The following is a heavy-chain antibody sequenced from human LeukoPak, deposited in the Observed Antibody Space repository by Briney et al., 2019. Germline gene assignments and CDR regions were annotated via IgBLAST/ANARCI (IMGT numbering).Heavy chain of an antibody. D-gene: IGHD2-2*01. CDR1: GYTFTSYD. V-gene: IGHV1-8*03. CDR3: ARGDLRLGYCSSTSCPFGY. J-gene: IGHJ4*02. CDR2: MNPNSGNT. Sequence: ASVKVSCKASGYTFTSYDINWVRQATGQGLEWMGWMNPNSGNTGYAQKLQGRVTITRNSSISTAYMELSSLRSEDTAVYYCARGDLRLGYCSSTSCPFGYWGQGTLVTVSS.